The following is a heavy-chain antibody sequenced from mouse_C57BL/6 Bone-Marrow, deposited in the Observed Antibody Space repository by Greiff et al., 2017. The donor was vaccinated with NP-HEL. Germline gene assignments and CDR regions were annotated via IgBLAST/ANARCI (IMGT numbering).Heavy chain of an antibody. CDR3: ASICVY. D-gene: IGHD1-3*01. V-gene: IGHV1-64*01. Sequence: VQLQQPGAELVKPGASVKLSCKASGYTFTSYWMHWVKQRPGQGLEWIGMIHPNSGSTNYNEKFKNKATLTVDKSASTAYMQLSSLTSEDSAVYYCASICVYWGQGTAVTVSS. J-gene: IGHJ4*01. CDR2: IHPNSGST. CDR1: GYTFTSYW.